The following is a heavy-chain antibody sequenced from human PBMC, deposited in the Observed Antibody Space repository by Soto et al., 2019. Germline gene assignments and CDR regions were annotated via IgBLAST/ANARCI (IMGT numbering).Heavy chain of an antibody. CDR3: ARRERYYGSPGWFDP. D-gene: IGHD3-16*01. CDR1: GGYSNDFAYY. Sequence: SETLSVTCTVLGGYSNDFAYYCGWIRQSPGKGPEWIGTVYSNENTYYPPSLKSRVTISVETAKNQFSLDLRAVTAADTTMYFCARRERYYGSPGWFDPWRQGTLVTVSS. V-gene: IGHV4-39*01. CDR2: VYSNENT. J-gene: IGHJ5*02.